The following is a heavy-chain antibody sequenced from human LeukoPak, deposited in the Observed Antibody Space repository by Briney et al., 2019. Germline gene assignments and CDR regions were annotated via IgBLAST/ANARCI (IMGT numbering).Heavy chain of an antibody. CDR1: GYTFTSYG. Sequence: GASVKVSRKASGYTFTSYGISWVRQAPGQGLEWMVWISAYNGNTNYAQKLQGRVTMTTDTSTSTAYMELRSLRSDDTAVYYCAIDLGRDYVWGSYPSFDIWGQGTMVTVSS. CDR3: AIDLGRDYVWGSYPSFDI. CDR2: ISAYNGNT. D-gene: IGHD3-16*02. J-gene: IGHJ3*02. V-gene: IGHV1-18*01.